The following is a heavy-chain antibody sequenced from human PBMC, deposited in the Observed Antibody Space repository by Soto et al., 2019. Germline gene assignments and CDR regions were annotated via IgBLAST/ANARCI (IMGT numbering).Heavy chain of an antibody. Sequence: QITLKESGPTLVKPTQTLTLTCTFSGFSLSTSGVGVAWIRQPPGEALEWLALIYWDDDKRYRPSLETRLTITKDTAKNQVVLTMTNVDSVDTATYYCAYLPCSGGSCYWFSYSGMDVWGQGTTVIVSS. CDR3: AYLPCSGGSCYWFSYSGMDV. CDR1: GFSLSTSGVG. J-gene: IGHJ6*02. V-gene: IGHV2-5*02. CDR2: IYWDDDK. D-gene: IGHD2-15*01.